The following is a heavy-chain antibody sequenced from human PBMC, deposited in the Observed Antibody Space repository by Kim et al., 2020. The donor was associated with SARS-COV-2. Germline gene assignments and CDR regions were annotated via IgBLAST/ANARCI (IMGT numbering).Heavy chain of an antibody. CDR3: ARPPTPSYGLDV. Sequence: GGSLRLSCAASGFTFSSYAMHWVRQAPGKGLEWVAVISFDGINKYYADSVKGRFTISRDNSKNTLWLQMNSLTTEDTAVYYCARPPTPSYGLDVWGQGTTVTVSS. J-gene: IGHJ6*02. CDR2: ISFDGINK. V-gene: IGHV3-30-3*01. CDR1: GFTFSSYA.